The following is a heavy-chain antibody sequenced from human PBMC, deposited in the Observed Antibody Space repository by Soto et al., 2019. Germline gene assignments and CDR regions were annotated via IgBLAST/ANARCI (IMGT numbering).Heavy chain of an antibody. J-gene: IGHJ5*02. CDR3: ARGISCTNGVCYHGRWFDP. Sequence: SQTLSLTCAISGDSVSSNSAAWNWIRQSPSRGLEWLGRTYYRSNWYNDYAVSVKSRITINPDTSKNQFSLQLNSVTPEDTAVYYCARGISCTNGVCYHGRWFDPWGQGTLVTVSS. CDR2: TYYRSNWYN. CDR1: GDSVSSNSAA. D-gene: IGHD2-8*01. V-gene: IGHV6-1*01.